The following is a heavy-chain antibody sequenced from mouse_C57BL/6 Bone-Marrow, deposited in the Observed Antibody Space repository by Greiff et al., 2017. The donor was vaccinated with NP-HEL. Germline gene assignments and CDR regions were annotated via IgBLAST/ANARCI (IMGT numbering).Heavy chain of an antibody. Sequence: EVKLVESGPGLAKPSQTLSLTCSVTGYSITSDYWNWIRKFPGNKLEYMGYISYSGSTYYNPSLKSRISITRDTSKNQYYLQLNSVTTEDTATYYGARYRGNYGLYYYAMDYWGQGTSVTVSS. V-gene: IGHV3-8*01. CDR2: ISYSGST. CDR3: ARYRGNYGLYYYAMDY. J-gene: IGHJ4*01. D-gene: IGHD2-1*01. CDR1: GYSITSDY.